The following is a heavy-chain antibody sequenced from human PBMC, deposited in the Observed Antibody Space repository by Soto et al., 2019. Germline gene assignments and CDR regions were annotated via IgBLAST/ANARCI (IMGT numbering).Heavy chain of an antibody. V-gene: IGHV1-18*01. Sequence: GASVKVSCKASGYTFTSYGISWVRQAPGQGLEWMGWISAYNGNTNYAQKLQGRVTMTTGTSTSTAYMELRSLRSDDTAVYYCARDRRSFIAARPFDYWGQGTLVTVSS. D-gene: IGHD6-6*01. CDR2: ISAYNGNT. J-gene: IGHJ4*02. CDR1: GYTFTSYG. CDR3: ARDRRSFIAARPFDY.